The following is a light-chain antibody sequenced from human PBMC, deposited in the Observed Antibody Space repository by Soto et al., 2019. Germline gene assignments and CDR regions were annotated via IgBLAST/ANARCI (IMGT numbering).Light chain of an antibody. CDR3: NSYTSSSTLLYV. CDR2: DVS. Sequence: QSVLTQPASVSVSPGQSITISCTGTSSDVGGYNYVPWYQHHPGKAPKLMIYDVSNRPSGVSNRFSGSKSDNTASLTISGLQAEDEADYYCNSYTSSSTLLYVFGTGTKVTVL. J-gene: IGLJ1*01. CDR1: SSDVGGYNY. V-gene: IGLV2-14*01.